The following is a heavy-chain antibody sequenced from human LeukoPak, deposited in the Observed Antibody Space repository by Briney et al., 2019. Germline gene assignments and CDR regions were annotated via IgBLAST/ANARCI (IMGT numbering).Heavy chain of an antibody. CDR2: ISSSSDSI. CDR1: GFTFSNYN. Sequence: PGGSLRLSCAASGFTFSNYNMNWVRQAPGKGLEWISYISSSSDSIYYADSVKGRFTISRDNSKNTLYLQMNSLRAEDTAVYYFAKARSLDAFDIWGQGTTVTVSS. V-gene: IGHV3-48*01. CDR3: AKARSLDAFDI. J-gene: IGHJ3*02.